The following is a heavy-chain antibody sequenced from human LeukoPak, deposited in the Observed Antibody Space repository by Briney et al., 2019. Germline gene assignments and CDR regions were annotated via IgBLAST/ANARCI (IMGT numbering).Heavy chain of an antibody. Sequence: PSETLSLTCTVSGGSISSYYWSWIRQPPGKGLEWIGYIYYSGSTNYNPSLRSRVTISVDTSKNQFSLKLSSVTAADTAVYYCARAPSGWYFLDYWGQGTLVTVSS. D-gene: IGHD6-19*01. V-gene: IGHV4-59*01. CDR1: GGSISSYY. J-gene: IGHJ4*02. CDR2: IYYSGST. CDR3: ARAPSGWYFLDY.